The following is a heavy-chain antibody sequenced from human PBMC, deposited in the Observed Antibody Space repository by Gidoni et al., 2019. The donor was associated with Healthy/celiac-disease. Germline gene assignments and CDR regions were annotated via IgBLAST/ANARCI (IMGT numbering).Heavy chain of an antibody. D-gene: IGHD2-8*02. CDR2: IYHSGST. J-gene: IGHJ5*02. CDR3: AREGGVTTPS. Sequence: QLQLQESGSGLVTPSPPLSLTCAVSVGSISSGGYSWSWIRQPPGKGLEWIGYIYHSGSTYYNPSLKSRVTISVDRSKNQFSLKLSSVTAADTAVYYCAREGGVTTPSWGQGTLVTVSS. V-gene: IGHV4-30-2*01. CDR1: VGSISSGGYS.